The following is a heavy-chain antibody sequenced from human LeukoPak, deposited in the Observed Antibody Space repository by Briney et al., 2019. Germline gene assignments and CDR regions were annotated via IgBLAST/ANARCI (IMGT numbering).Heavy chain of an antibody. CDR1: GFSFNNYG. J-gene: IGHJ3*01. CDR3: AKDIQLST. Sequence: PGGSLRLSCAASGFSFNNYGMHWVRQAPGKGLEWVAVIWYDAYNDFYAESVKGRFTISRDNSKNTLSLQMNSLRVEDTAIYYCAKDIQLSTWGLGTMVTVSS. CDR2: IWYDAYND. V-gene: IGHV3-33*06. D-gene: IGHD5-24*01.